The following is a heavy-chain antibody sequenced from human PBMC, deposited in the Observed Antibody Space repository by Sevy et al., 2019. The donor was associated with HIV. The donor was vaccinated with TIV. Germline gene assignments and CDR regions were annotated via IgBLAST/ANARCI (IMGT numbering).Heavy chain of an antibody. D-gene: IGHD1-26*01. Sequence: GGSLRLSCAASGFSFSAYWMNWVRQAPGKGLEWVANIKPDGSDKHYVDSAEGRFTISRDNAKNSLYLQMNSLRVEDTAMYYCAQETFGRFDSWGQGTLFTVSS. J-gene: IGHJ4*02. V-gene: IGHV3-7*01. CDR1: GFSFSAYW. CDR2: IKPDGSDK. CDR3: AQETFGRFDS.